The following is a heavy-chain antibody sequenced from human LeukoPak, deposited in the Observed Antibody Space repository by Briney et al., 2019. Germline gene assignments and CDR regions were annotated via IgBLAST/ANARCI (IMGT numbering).Heavy chain of an antibody. J-gene: IGHJ5*02. D-gene: IGHD1-26*01. CDR3: ARRPAMGSYLNWFDP. CDR2: INHSGST. Sequence: PSETLSLTCTVSGGSISSGGYYWSWIRQPPGKGLEWIGEINHSGSTNYNPSLKSRVTISVDTSKNQFSLKLSSVTAADTAVYYCARRPAMGSYLNWFDPWGQGTLVTVSS. V-gene: IGHV4-39*07. CDR1: GGSISSGGYY.